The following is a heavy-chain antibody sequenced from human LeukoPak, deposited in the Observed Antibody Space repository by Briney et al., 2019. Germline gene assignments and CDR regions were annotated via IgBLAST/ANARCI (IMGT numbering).Heavy chain of an antibody. D-gene: IGHD6-19*01. CDR3: ARVMGQWLVPVRDNWFDP. J-gene: IGHJ5*02. CDR2: IYYSGST. CDR1: GGSISSYC. V-gene: IGHV4-59*01. Sequence: SETLSLTCTVSGGSISSYCWSWIRQPPGKGLEWIGYIYYSGSTNYSPSLKSRVTISVDTSKNQFSLKLSSVTAADTAVYYCARVMGQWLVPVRDNWFDPWGQGTLVTVSS.